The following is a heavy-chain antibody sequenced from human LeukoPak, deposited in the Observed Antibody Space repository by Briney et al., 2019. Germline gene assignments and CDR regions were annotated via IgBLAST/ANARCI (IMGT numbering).Heavy chain of an antibody. CDR3: ARLRITMVRGAKGYGMDV. Sequence: SETLSLTCAVYGGSFSGYYWSWIRQPPGKGLEWIGEINHSGSTNYNPSLKSRVTISVDTSKNQFSLKLSSVTAADTAVYYCARLRITMVRGAKGYGMDVWGKGTTVTASS. CDR2: INHSGST. CDR1: GGSFSGYY. V-gene: IGHV4-34*01. D-gene: IGHD3-10*01. J-gene: IGHJ6*04.